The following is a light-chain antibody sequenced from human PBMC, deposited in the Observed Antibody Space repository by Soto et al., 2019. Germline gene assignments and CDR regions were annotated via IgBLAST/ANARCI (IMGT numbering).Light chain of an antibody. V-gene: IGKV3-15*01. J-gene: IGKJ2*01. CDR2: RAS. CDR3: QQYNNWPPHT. Sequence: ETVMTQSPATLSGSPGEGATLSCRASQSVGSNLAWYQQKPGQAPRLLIYRASTRATGIPARFSGSGSGTEFTLTISGLQSEHFAVYYCQQYNNWPPHTFGQGTKLEIK. CDR1: QSVGSN.